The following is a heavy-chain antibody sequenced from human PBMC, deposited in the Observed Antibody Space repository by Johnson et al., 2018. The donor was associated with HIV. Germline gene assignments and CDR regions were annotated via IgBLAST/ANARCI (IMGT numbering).Heavy chain of an antibody. CDR2: IYTGSVST. CDR3: ARGSSGSFDL. CDR1: GYRVTGYN. Sequence: MLLVESGGGLVQPGGSLRLSCAVSGYRVTGYNMNSVRQAPVKGLEWVSGIYTGSVSTSYTASVKDRFTISRDSSKNAVYLQMSSLRAEDTALYYCARGSSGSFDLWGRGTMVTVSS. D-gene: IGHD6-6*01. J-gene: IGHJ3*01. V-gene: IGHV3-66*01.